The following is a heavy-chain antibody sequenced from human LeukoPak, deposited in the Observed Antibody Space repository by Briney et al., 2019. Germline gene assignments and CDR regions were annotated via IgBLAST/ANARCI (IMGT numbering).Heavy chain of an antibody. CDR1: GGSISSSSYY. CDR3: MTNFLQGGYFFPY. J-gene: IGHJ4*02. CDR2: IYYSGST. Sequence: SETLSLTCTVSGGSISSSSYYWGWIRQPPGKGLEWIGSIYYSGSTYYNPSLKSRVTISVDTSKNHFSLILRTVTAADTAVYYCMTNFLQGGYFFPYWGQGARVTVSS. V-gene: IGHV4-39*02. D-gene: IGHD2/OR15-2a*01.